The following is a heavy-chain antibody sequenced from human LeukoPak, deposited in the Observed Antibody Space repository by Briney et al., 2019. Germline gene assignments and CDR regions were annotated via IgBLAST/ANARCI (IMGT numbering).Heavy chain of an antibody. CDR3: ARGRGYCTGVSCDTDY. D-gene: IGHD2-8*02. V-gene: IGHV3-48*04. Sequence: GGSLRLSCAASGFTFNAYSMNWVRQAPGKGLEWVSNIISRGDTTHYAASVKGRFTISRDNAKNSVFLHLNSLRGDDTAVYYCARGRGYCTGVSCDTDYWGQGTLVTVSS. J-gene: IGHJ4*02. CDR1: GFTFNAYS. CDR2: IISRGDTT.